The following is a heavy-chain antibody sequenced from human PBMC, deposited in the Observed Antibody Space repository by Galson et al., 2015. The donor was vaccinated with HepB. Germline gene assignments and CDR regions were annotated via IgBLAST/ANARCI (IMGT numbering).Heavy chain of an antibody. CDR2: ISYDGSNK. J-gene: IGHJ6*02. D-gene: IGHD2-21*01. V-gene: IGHV3-30-3*02. CDR1: GFTFSSYA. Sequence: SLRLSCAASGFTFSSYAMHWVRQAPGKGLEWVAVISYDGSNKYYADSVKGRFTISRDNSKNTLYLQMNSLRAEDTAVYYCAKSHIINIYYYYGMDVWGQGTTVTVSS. CDR3: AKSHIINIYYYYGMDV.